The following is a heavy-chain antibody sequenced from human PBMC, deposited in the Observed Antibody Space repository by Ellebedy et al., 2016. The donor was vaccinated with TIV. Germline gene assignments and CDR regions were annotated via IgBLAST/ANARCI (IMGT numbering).Heavy chain of an antibody. D-gene: IGHD1-26*01. V-gene: IGHV3-21*01. CDR3: AREGPWELPRLDY. CDR2: ISSSSSSI. J-gene: IGHJ4*02. CDR1: GFTFSYYG. Sequence: GESLKISCAASGFTFSYYGMHWVRQAPGKGLEWVSSISSSSSSIYYADSVKGRFTISRDNAKNSLYLQMNSLRAEDTAVYYCAREGPWELPRLDYWGKGTLVTVSS.